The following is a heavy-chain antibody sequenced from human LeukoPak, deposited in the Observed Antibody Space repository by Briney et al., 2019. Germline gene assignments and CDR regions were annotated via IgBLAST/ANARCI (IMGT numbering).Heavy chain of an antibody. V-gene: IGHV4-59*01. D-gene: IGHD2/OR15-2a*01. CDR3: ARKNDFDI. CDR1: GGSITSDH. Sequence: SETLSLTCTVSGGSITSDHWNWIRQPPGKGLEGIGCIYYSGSTYYNPSLKSRVTISVDMSKNQFSLRLTSVTAADTAVYYCARKNDFDIWGQGPLVTVSS. CDR2: IYYSGST. J-gene: IGHJ3*02.